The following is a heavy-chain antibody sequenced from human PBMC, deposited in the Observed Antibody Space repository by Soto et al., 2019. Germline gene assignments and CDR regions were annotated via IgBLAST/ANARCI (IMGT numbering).Heavy chain of an antibody. CDR2: ITTDKGKT. V-gene: IGHV1-18*01. CDR3: ATRSQAFDY. Sequence: QVQLVQSGPEVKKPGASVKVSCKTSGYTFTSFGISWVRQAPGQGLEWMGWITTDKGKTNYAQKFQGRVTMTTDTSTSTAYMELRSLRSDDTAVYYCATRSQAFDYWGQGTLVTVSS. CDR1: GYTFTSFG. J-gene: IGHJ4*02.